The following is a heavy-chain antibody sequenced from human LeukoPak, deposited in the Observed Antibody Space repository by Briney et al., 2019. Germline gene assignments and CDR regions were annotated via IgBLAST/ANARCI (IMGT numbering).Heavy chain of an antibody. CDR2: IWYDGSNK. Sequence: GGSLRLSCAASGFTFSSYGMHWVRQAPGKGLEWVAVIWYDGSNKYYADSVKGRVTISRDNSKNTLYLQMNSLRAEDTAVYYCAKAGQAGGDCSSTSCWVRRVIIYYYYYMDVWGKGTTVTVSS. CDR3: AKAGQAGGDCSSTSCWVRRVIIYYYYYMDV. CDR1: GFTFSSYG. J-gene: IGHJ6*03. D-gene: IGHD2-2*01. V-gene: IGHV3-33*06.